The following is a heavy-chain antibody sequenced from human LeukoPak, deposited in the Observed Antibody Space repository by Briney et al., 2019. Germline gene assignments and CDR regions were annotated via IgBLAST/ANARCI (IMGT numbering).Heavy chain of an antibody. J-gene: IGHJ6*02. Sequence: ASVKVSCKASGYTFTRYDINWVRQATGPGLEWMGWMNPNSGNTGYAQTLQARVTMTRNTSLSTAYMELSSLRSEDTPVYYCAREGGYCSSTSCYVLGYYYYYGMDVWGQGTTVTVSS. CDR3: AREGGYCSSTSCYVLGYYYYYGMDV. V-gene: IGHV1-8*01. CDR1: GYTFTRYD. D-gene: IGHD2-2*01. CDR2: MNPNSGNT.